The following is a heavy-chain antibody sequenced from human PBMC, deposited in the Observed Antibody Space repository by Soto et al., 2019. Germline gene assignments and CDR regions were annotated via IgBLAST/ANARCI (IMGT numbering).Heavy chain of an antibody. Sequence: LRLSCVASGFILSGYDMHWVRQATGEGLEWVSAIGTAGDPYYSGSVKGRFTISRGNAENSVYLQMNSLRAGDTAVYYCARAGYDSSGYYSYAMDVRGPGTTVPVSS. J-gene: IGHJ6*02. D-gene: IGHD3-22*01. V-gene: IGHV3-13*05. CDR1: GFILSGYD. CDR2: IGTAGDP. CDR3: ARAGYDSSGYYSYAMDV.